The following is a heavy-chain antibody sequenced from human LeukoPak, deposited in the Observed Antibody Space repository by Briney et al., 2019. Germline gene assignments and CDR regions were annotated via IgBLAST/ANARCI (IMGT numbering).Heavy chain of an antibody. V-gene: IGHV4-38-2*01. CDR1: GYSISSGYY. J-gene: IGHJ4*02. CDR2: FYHSGST. Sequence: SETLSLTCAVSGYSISSGYYWGWIRQPPGKAPEWITYFYHSGSTYYNPSLKSRVSISVDTSKNQFSLKLSSVTAADTAVYYCARSRLGFPNDIWGQGTLVTVSS. D-gene: IGHD6-19*01. CDR3: ARSRLGFPNDI.